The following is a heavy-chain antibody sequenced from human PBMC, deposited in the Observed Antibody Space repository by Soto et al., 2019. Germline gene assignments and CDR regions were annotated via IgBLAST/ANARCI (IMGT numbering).Heavy chain of an antibody. Sequence: PSETLSLTCGVYGGSFRNYYWIWIRQPPGKGLEFIGTVYYSGGAHYNSSLKSRVTISVDTANNQVSLRMRSLTAADTAVYYCGRVVEGATRHTDLDSWGQGTLVTVSS. J-gene: IGHJ5*01. D-gene: IGHD2-21*01. CDR2: VYYSGGA. CDR1: GGSFRNYY. V-gene: IGHV4-34*01. CDR3: GRVVEGATRHTDLDS.